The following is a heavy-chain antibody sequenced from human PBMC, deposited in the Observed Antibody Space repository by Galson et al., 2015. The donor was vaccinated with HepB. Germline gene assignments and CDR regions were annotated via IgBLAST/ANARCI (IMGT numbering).Heavy chain of an antibody. CDR2: IYTSGST. CDR3: ARDQGTMVRGVWFDP. V-gene: IGHV4-4*07. D-gene: IGHD3-10*01. Sequence: LSLTCTVSGGSISFNYWSWIRQPAGKGLEWIGRIYTSGSTNNNPSLKSRVTMSVDTSKNQFSLKLRSVTAADTAVYYCARDQGTMVRGVWFDPWGQGTLVTVSS. J-gene: IGHJ5*02. CDR1: GGSISFNY.